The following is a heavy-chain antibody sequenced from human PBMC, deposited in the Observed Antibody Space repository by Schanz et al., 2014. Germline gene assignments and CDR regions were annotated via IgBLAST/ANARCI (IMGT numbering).Heavy chain of an antibody. J-gene: IGHJ4*02. Sequence: QVQVEQSGPEAKKPGASVTVSCQASGYTFSFTSYNVHWVRQAPGQGLEWMGYINSSGGGTSYAQKLQDRRTMTRDESTSRVYMELRSLRAEDKAVDFCTSEAHKHDGLGSYSNIWGQGTLVTVTS. CDR3: TSEAHKHDGLGSYSNI. V-gene: IGHV1-46*04. CDR2: INSSGGGT. CDR1: GYTFSFTSYN. D-gene: IGHD3-10*01.